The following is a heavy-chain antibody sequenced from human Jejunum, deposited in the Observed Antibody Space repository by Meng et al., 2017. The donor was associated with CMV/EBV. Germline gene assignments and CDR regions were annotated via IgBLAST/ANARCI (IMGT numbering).Heavy chain of an antibody. Sequence: KAAGYSFNGKYSHWVRQAPGQGLEWMGWINPKSGATNYAQKYQGRVTMTRDTSITTAHMELSGLRSDDTAVYYCARGDNWDRVDYWGQGTRVTVSS. CDR2: INPKSGAT. V-gene: IGHV1-2*02. CDR3: ARGDNWDRVDY. CDR1: GYSFNGKY. D-gene: IGHD1-1*01. J-gene: IGHJ4*02.